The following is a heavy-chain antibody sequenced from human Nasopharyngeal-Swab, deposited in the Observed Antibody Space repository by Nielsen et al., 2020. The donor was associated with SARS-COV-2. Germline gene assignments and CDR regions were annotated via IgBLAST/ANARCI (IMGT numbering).Heavy chain of an antibody. CDR3: ARSIAARPYYYYGMDV. V-gene: IGHV3-33*01. CDR2: IWYDGSNK. D-gene: IGHD6-6*01. Sequence: LSLTCAASGFTFSSYGMHWVRQAPGKGLEWVAVIWYDGSNKYYADSVKGRFTISRDNSKKTLYLQMNSLRAEDTAVYYCARSIAARPYYYYGMDVWGQGTTVTVSS. J-gene: IGHJ6*02. CDR1: GFTFSSYG.